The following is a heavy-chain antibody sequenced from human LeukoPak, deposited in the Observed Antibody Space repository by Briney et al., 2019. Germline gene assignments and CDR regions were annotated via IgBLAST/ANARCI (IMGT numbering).Heavy chain of an antibody. D-gene: IGHD6-19*01. CDR2: ISSSSSTI. J-gene: IGHJ4*02. CDR3: VAGSGWRFDY. Sequence: PGGSLRLSCAASGFTFSSYSMNWVRQAPGRGLEWVSYISSSSSTIYYADSVKGRFTISRDNAKNSLYLQMNSLRAEDTAVYYCVAGSGWRFDYWGQGTLVTVSS. CDR1: GFTFSSYS. V-gene: IGHV3-48*01.